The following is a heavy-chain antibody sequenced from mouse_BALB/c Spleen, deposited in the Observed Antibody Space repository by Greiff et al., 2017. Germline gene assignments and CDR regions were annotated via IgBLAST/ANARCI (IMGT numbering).Heavy chain of an antibody. J-gene: IGHJ4*01. D-gene: IGHD2-4*01. V-gene: IGHV1-14*01. CDR3: ASRGDYGDAMDY. CDR2: INPYNDGT. Sequence: EVKLQESGPELVKPGASVKMSCKASGYTFTSYVMHWVKQKPGQGLEWIGYINPYNDGTKYNEKFKGKATLTSDKSSSTAYMELSSLTSEDSAVYYCASRGDYGDAMDYWGQGTSVTVSS. CDR1: GYTFTSYV.